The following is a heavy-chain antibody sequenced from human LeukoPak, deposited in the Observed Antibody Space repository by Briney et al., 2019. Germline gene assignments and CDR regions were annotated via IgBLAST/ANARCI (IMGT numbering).Heavy chain of an antibody. D-gene: IGHD6-19*01. CDR1: GYTFTGYY. CDR2: MNPNSGNT. V-gene: IGHV1-8*02. Sequence: ASVRVSCKASGYTFTGYYMHWVRQAPGQGLEWMGWMNPNSGNTGYAQKFQGRVTMTRNTSISTAYMELSSLRSEDTAVYYCARRPLYSSGWYRSNWFDPWGQGTLVTVSS. J-gene: IGHJ5*02. CDR3: ARRPLYSSGWYRSNWFDP.